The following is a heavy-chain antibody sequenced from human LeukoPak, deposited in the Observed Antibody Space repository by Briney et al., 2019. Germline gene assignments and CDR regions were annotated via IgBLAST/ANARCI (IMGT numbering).Heavy chain of an antibody. CDR1: GYSISSGYY. V-gene: IGHV4-38-2*02. CDR2: IYYSGST. Sequence: PSETLSLTCSVSGYSISSGYYWGWIRQPPGKGLEWIGNIYYSGSTNYNPSLKRRVTISVDTSKNQFSLKLNSMTTADTAVYYCARDKYYYDSSGSRKTPSRFDYWGQGTLVTVSS. CDR3: ARDKYYYDSSGSRKTPSRFDY. J-gene: IGHJ4*02. D-gene: IGHD3-22*01.